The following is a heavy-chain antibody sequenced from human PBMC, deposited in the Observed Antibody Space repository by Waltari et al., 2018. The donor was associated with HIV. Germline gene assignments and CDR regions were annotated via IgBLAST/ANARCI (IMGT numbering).Heavy chain of an antibody. D-gene: IGHD1-1*01. CDR3: VRGQRAPLATSKYFFDF. CDR1: GFSFNDYS. Sequence: QVQLVQSGPEMKKPGSSGKVSCTTSGFSFNDYSIHWVRQAPGRGLGWRGRVKTKSGETNFAQKFQARVTMTRATAIPTVYMQLSGLKTDDTAMYFCVRGQRAPLATSKYFFDFWGQGTLLVVSS. V-gene: IGHV1-2*02. CDR2: VKTKSGET. J-gene: IGHJ4*02.